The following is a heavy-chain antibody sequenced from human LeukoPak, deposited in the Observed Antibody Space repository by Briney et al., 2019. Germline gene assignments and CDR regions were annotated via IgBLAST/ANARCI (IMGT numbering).Heavy chain of an antibody. D-gene: IGHD6-13*01. CDR1: GGSFSGYY. CDR2: IYYSGST. J-gene: IGHJ4*02. Sequence: SSETLSLTCAVYGGSFSGYYWSWIRQPPGKGLEWIGSIYYSGSTYYNPSLKSRVTISVGTSRNQFSLKLGSVTAADTAVYYCARHGSIATGAFTYWGQGTLVTVSS. V-gene: IGHV4-34*01. CDR3: ARHGSIATGAFTY.